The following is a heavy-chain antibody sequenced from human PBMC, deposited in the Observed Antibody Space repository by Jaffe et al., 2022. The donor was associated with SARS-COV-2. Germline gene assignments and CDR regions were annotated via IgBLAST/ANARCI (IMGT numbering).Heavy chain of an antibody. CDR3: APLTFDY. J-gene: IGHJ4*02. V-gene: IGHV3-30-3*01. Sequence: QVQLVESGGGVVQPGRSLRLSCAASGFTFSSYAMHWVRQAPGKGLEWVAVISYDGSNKYYADSVKGRFTISRDNSKNTLYLQMNSLRAEDTAVYYCAPLTFDYWGQGTLVTVSS. CDR2: ISYDGSNK. D-gene: IGHD7-27*01. CDR1: GFTFSSYA.